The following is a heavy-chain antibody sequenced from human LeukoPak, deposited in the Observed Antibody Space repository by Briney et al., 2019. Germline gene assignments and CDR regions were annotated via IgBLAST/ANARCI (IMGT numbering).Heavy chain of an antibody. V-gene: IGHV1-18*01. CDR1: GYTFTSYG. D-gene: IGHD2-15*01. CDR3: AREGYCSGGSCSDYYYYGMDV. Sequence: GASVKVSCKASGYTFTSYGISWVRQAPGQGLEWMGWISAYNGNTNYAQKLQGRVTMTTDTSTSTAYMELRSLRSDDTAVYYCAREGYCSGGSCSDYYYYGMDVWGQGTTVTVSS. J-gene: IGHJ6*02. CDR2: ISAYNGNT.